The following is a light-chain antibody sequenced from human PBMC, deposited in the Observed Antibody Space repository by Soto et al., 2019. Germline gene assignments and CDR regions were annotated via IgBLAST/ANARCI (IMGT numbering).Light chain of an antibody. CDR1: QSISSY. CDR3: QQSYSTPYS. Sequence: EIQMTQTQSSLSASVGDRFTITCRASQSISSYLNWYQQKPESAPKLLIYLTSSLQSGVPSRFSGSGSGTDFTLTISSLQPEDFATYYCQQSYSTPYSLGQGTKVDIK. J-gene: IGKJ2*01. V-gene: IGKV1-39*01. CDR2: LTS.